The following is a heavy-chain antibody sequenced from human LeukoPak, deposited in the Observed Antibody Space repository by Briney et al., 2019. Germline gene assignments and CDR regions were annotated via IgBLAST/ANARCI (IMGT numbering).Heavy chain of an antibody. V-gene: IGHV4-4*02. CDR2: VHLSGRT. Sequence: PSETLSLTCGVSGGSISSTNWWTWVRQPPGEGLEWIGEVHLSGRTNYNPSLESRVTMSVDMSENHISLKLTSVTAADTAVYYCSREGGPYRPLDYSGQGTLVTVSS. J-gene: IGHJ4*02. CDR1: GGSISSTNW. CDR3: SREGGPYRPLDY.